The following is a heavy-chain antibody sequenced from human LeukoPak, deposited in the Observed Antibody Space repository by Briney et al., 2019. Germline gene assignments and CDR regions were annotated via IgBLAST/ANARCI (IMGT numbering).Heavy chain of an antibody. CDR1: GFTFSSYA. J-gene: IGHJ4*02. Sequence: GGSLRLSCAASGFTFSSYAVSWVRQAPGKVLEWVSAISDNGYGTYFADSVKGRFTISRDNSKNTLYLQMNSLRAEDTAVYYCATDGDGYPFDYWGQGTLVTVSS. CDR2: ISDNGYGT. V-gene: IGHV3-23*01. D-gene: IGHD5-24*01. CDR3: ATDGDGYPFDY.